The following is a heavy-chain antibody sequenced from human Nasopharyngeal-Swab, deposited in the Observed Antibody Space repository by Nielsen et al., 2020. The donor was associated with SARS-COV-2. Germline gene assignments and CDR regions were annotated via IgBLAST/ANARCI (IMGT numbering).Heavy chain of an antibody. CDR2: VNQDGSRT. D-gene: IGHD5-24*01. J-gene: IGHJ3*02. V-gene: IGHV3-74*01. CDR3: AKGMATISGDAFDI. Sequence: GGSLRLSCVASGVIFSKYWMHWVRQAPGKGLVWVSRVNQDGSRTDYADSVRGRFTISRDNAKNTLYLQMNSLRVEDTAVYYCAKGMATISGDAFDIWGQGTMVTVSS. CDR1: GVIFSKYW.